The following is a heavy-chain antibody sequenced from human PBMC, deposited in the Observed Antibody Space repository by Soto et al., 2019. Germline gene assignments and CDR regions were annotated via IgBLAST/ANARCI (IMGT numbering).Heavy chain of an antibody. J-gene: IGHJ6*02. CDR3: AKDLQSYGDYDYYCYGMDV. D-gene: IGHD4-17*01. V-gene: IGHV3-30*18. Sequence: QVQLVESGGGEVQPGRSLTISCAASGFTFSTYGMHWVRQTPGKGLEWVAVISYDGTNKFYSDSVKGRFTISRDNFKKTLTLQMNSLTADDTAVYSCAKDLQSYGDYDYYCYGMDVWGLGTRVTVSS. CDR2: ISYDGTNK. CDR1: GFTFSTYG.